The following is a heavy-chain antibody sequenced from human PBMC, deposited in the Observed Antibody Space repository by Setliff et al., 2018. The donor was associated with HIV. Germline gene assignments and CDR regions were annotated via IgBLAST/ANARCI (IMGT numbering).Heavy chain of an antibody. CDR2: IYASGRT. Sequence: PSETLSLTCTVSGGSISSFFWSWIRQPPGKGLEWIGRIYASGRTNYNPSLKSRVTLSVDTSKNQFSLKVTSVTAADTAVYYCAREIQFSATTYYYYYMDDWGRGTTVTVSS. J-gene: IGHJ6*03. D-gene: IGHD5-18*01. CDR3: AREIQFSATTYYYYYMDD. CDR1: GGSISSFF. V-gene: IGHV4-4*07.